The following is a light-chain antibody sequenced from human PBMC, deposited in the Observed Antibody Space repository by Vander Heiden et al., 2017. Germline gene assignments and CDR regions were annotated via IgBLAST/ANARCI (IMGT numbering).Light chain of an antibody. CDR2: DVS. CDR3: CSYAGSHVV. V-gene: IGLV2-11*01. J-gene: IGLJ2*01. Sequence: SALTQPRSVSGSAGRSVTISCTGTSRDVCGYNYDSWYQQHPGKAPNLMIYDVSQLPSGVPDRFSGSKSGSTASLTISELQAEDEADYYCCSYAGSHVVFGGGTKLTVL. CDR1: SRDVCGYNY.